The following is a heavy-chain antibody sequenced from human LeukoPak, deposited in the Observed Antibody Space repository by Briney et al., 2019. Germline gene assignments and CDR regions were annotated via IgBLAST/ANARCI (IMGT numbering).Heavy chain of an antibody. J-gene: IGHJ6*02. D-gene: IGHD2-15*01. CDR2: IWYDGSNK. V-gene: IGHV3-33*01. Sequence: PGRSLRLSCAASGFTFSSYGMHWVRQAPGKGLEWVAVIWYDGSNKYYADSVKGRFTISRDNSKNTLYLQMNSLRAEDAAVYYCARDDCSGGSCRVVYYYYYGMDVWGQGTTVTVSS. CDR1: GFTFSSYG. CDR3: ARDDCSGGSCRVVYYYYYGMDV.